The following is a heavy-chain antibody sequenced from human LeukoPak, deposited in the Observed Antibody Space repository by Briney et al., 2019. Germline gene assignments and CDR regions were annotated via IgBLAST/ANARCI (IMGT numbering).Heavy chain of an antibody. CDR1: GGSISSSSYY. CDR3: ARASGSGYYTYFQH. D-gene: IGHD5-12*01. Sequence: PSETLSLTCTVSGGSISSSSYYWGWIRQPPGKGLEWIGNMYYSGSTYYSPSLNSRVTISVDTSKNQFSLKLNSVTAADTAVYYCARASGSGYYTYFQHWGQGTLVTVSS. J-gene: IGHJ1*01. CDR2: MYYSGST. V-gene: IGHV4-39*07.